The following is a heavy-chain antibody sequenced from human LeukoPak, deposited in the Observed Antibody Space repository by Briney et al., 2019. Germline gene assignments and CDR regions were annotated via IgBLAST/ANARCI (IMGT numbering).Heavy chain of an antibody. Sequence: ASVKVSCKVSGYTLTELSMHWVRQAPGKGLEWMGGFDPEDGETIYAQKFQGRVTMTEDTSTDTAYMELSSLRSEDTAVYYCATAKVAAAGYDYWGQGTLVTVSS. CDR1: GYTLTELS. CDR3: ATAKVAAAGYDY. CDR2: FDPEDGET. J-gene: IGHJ4*02. V-gene: IGHV1-24*01. D-gene: IGHD6-25*01.